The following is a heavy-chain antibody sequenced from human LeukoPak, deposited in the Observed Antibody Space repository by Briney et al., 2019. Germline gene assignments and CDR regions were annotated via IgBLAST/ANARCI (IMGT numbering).Heavy chain of an antibody. CDR3: ASGIAAASNWFDP. J-gene: IGHJ5*02. CDR2: IYYSGST. Sequence: SETLSLTCTVSGGSISSSSYYWGWIRQPPGKGLERIGSIYYSGSTYYNPSLKSRVTISVDTSKNQFSLKLSSVTAADTAVYYCASGIAAASNWFDPWGQGTLVTVSS. D-gene: IGHD6-13*01. V-gene: IGHV4-39*01. CDR1: GGSISSSSYY.